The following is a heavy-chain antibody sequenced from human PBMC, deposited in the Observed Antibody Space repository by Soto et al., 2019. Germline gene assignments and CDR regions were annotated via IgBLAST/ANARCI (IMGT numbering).Heavy chain of an antibody. CDR2: IIPLFGTT. V-gene: IGHV1-69*12. D-gene: IGHD3-22*01. Sequence: QVQLVQSGAEVKKPGSSVTVSCRASGGTFSNYAINWVRQAPGQGLEWMAGIIPLFGTTNYAQKFQGRVTXPADESTSTAYMELTSLRSEDTAVFYCATSPYSYDTSGYLDYWGQGTLVTVSS. J-gene: IGHJ4*02. CDR3: ATSPYSYDTSGYLDY. CDR1: GGTFSNYA.